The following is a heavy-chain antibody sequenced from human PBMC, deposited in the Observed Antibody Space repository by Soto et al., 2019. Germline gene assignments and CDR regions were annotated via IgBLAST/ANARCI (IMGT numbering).Heavy chain of an antibody. V-gene: IGHV4-34*01. CDR3: ASPRWNYIS. Sequence: QVQLQQWGAGLLKPSETLSLTCAVSGGSFSGYYWSGIRQPPGKGLVWIGEMNDSGSTKYNASLECRVAISVDTSKGHFSLTLTSVTAADTAVYYCASPRWNYISWGQGTLVAVSS. J-gene: IGHJ5*02. CDR1: GGSFSGYY. CDR2: MNDSGST. D-gene: IGHD1-7*01.